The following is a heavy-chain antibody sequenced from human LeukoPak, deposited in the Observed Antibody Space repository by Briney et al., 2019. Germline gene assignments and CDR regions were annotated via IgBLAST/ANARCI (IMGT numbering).Heavy chain of an antibody. CDR2: ISGSGGST. J-gene: IGHJ5*02. D-gene: IGHD3-3*01. CDR3: ARARRKITIFGVVTDNWFDP. CDR1: GFTFSSYA. Sequence: GGSLRLSCAASGFTFSSYAMSWVRQAPGKGLEWVSAISGSGGSTYYADSVKGRFTISRDNSKNTLYLQMNSLRAEDTAVYYCARARRKITIFGVVTDNWFDPWGQGTLVTVSS. V-gene: IGHV3-23*01.